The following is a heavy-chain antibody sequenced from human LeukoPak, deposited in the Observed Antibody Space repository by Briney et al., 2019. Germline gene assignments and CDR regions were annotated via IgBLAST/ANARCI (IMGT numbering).Heavy chain of an antibody. CDR3: ARTFTVVTPFMGY. J-gene: IGHJ4*02. V-gene: IGHV4-31*03. D-gene: IGHD4-23*01. CDR1: GDSISSGGYH. CDR2: IYDSGST. Sequence: SQTLSLTCTVSGDSISSGGYHWNWIRQRPGKGLEWIGYIYDSGSTYYSPSLKSRLTISVDTSKNQFSLRLNSVTAADTAVYYCARTFTVVTPFMGYWGQGTLVTVSS.